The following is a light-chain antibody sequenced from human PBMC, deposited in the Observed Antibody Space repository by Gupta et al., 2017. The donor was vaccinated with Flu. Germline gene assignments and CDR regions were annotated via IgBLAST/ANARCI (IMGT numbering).Light chain of an antibody. Sequence: DIEMTQSPDSLAVSLGERATINCKSSQSLLYRSDNKNYLAWYQQKPGQPPKLLIYWASSRQYGVPDRFSGSGSGTDFSLTISSLQAEDVAVYFCQQYYSPLLYSFGQGTKLVI. V-gene: IGKV4-1*01. J-gene: IGKJ2*03. CDR1: QSLLYRSDNKNY. CDR3: QQYYSPLLYS. CDR2: WAS.